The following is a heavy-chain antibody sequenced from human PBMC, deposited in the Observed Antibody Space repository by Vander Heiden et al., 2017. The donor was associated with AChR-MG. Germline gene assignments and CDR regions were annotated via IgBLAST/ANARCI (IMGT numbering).Heavy chain of an antibody. CDR1: GFTVGTHY. J-gene: IGHJ2*01. CDR3: ARDSPIGYWYFDL. CDR2: VYSVGNT. V-gene: IGHV3-53*02. Sequence: EVQLVETGGGLIQPGGSLRLSRAASGFTVGTHYMSWVRQAPGKGLEWVSIVYSVGNTYYADSVKGRFTVSRDGSKNTLYLQMNSLRAEDTAMYYCARDSPIGYWYFDLWGRGTLGTVSS.